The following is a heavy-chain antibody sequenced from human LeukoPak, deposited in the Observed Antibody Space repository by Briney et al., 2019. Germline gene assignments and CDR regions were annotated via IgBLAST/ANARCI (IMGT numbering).Heavy chain of an antibody. J-gene: IGHJ5*02. V-gene: IGHV1-18*01. CDR3: ARDNSIADRGWWFDP. CDR2: ISAYNGNT. Sequence: ASVKVSCKASGYTFTSYGISWVRQAPGQGLEWMGWISAYNGNTNYAQKLQGRVTMTTDTSTSTAYKELRSLRSDDTAVYYCARDNSIADRGWWFDPWGQGTLVTVSS. CDR1: GYTFTSYG. D-gene: IGHD4-23*01.